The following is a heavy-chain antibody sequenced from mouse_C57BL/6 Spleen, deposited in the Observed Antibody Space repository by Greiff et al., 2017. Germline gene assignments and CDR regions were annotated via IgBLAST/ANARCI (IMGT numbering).Heavy chain of an antibody. J-gene: IGHJ4*01. Sequence: EVQLHQSGAELVKPGASVKLSCTASGFNIKDYYMHWVKQRTEQGLEWIGRIDPEDGETKYAPKLQVKATITAYTSSNTAYLQLSSLKSEDTAVYYCARRGLRYAIDYWGQGTSVTVSS. V-gene: IGHV14-2*01. CDR2: IDPEDGET. CDR3: ARRGLRYAIDY. CDR1: GFNIKDYY. D-gene: IGHD2-2*01.